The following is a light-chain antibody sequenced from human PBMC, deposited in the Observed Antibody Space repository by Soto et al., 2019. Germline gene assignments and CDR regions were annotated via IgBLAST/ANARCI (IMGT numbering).Light chain of an antibody. V-gene: IGKV3-15*01. J-gene: IGKJ1*01. CDR3: QQYNNWPLT. CDR2: AAS. Sequence: EIVMTQSPATLSVSPGERATLSCRASQSISRNLAWYQHKPGQAPRLLIYAASTRATGLPARFSGSGSGTEFTLTISSLQSEDFAVYSCQQYNNWPLTFGQGTK. CDR1: QSISRN.